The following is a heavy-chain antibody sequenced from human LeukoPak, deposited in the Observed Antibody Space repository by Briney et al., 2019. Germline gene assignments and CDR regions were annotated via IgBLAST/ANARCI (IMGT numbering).Heavy chain of an antibody. Sequence: GGSLRLSCAASGFTLSSYWMSWVRQAPGKGLEWVANIKYDGSEKDYADSVKGRFTISRDNAKNSLYLQMNSLRAEDTAVYYCARDIAPAGLFFDYWGQGTLVTVSS. J-gene: IGHJ4*02. CDR3: ARDIAPAGLFFDY. V-gene: IGHV3-7*01. D-gene: IGHD6-13*01. CDR2: IKYDGSEK. CDR1: GFTLSSYW.